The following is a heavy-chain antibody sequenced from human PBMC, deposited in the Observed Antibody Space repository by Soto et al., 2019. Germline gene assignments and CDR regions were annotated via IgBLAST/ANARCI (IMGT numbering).Heavy chain of an antibody. J-gene: IGHJ6*02. D-gene: IGHD3-3*01. CDR2: LSGSGRST. CDR3: AKDAGSTIFGVVVSDHQYGMDV. Sequence: GGSLRLSCAASGFTFSTYAMSWVRRAPGKGLEWVSALSGSGRSTFYADFVRGRFTISRDNSENTLYLQMNGLRAEDTAVYYCAKDAGSTIFGVVVSDHQYGMDVWGQGTTVTVSS. V-gene: IGHV3-23*01. CDR1: GFTFSTYA.